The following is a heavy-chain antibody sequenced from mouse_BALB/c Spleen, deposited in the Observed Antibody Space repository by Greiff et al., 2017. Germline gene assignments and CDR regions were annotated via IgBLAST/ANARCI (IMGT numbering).Heavy chain of an antibody. D-gene: IGHD6-5*01. CDR1: GFAFSSYD. CDR3: ARDPPYDYDAMDY. Sequence: EVKLMESGGGLVKPGGSLKLSCAASGFAFSSYDMSWVRQTPEKRLEWVAYISSGGGSTYYPDTVKGRFTIFRDNAKNTLYLQMSSLRSEDTAMYYCARDPPYDYDAMDYWGQGTSVTVSS. V-gene: IGHV5-12-1*01. J-gene: IGHJ4*01. CDR2: ISSGGGST.